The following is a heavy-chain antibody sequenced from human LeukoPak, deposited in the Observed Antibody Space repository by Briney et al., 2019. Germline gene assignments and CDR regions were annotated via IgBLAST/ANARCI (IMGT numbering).Heavy chain of an antibody. D-gene: IGHD4-17*01. J-gene: IGHJ5*02. CDR2: ISSSSSYI. V-gene: IGHV3-21*01. CDR3: ARDRPIYGDYDVYFLSWFDP. CDR1: GFTFSSYS. Sequence: PGGSLRLSCAASGFTFSSYSMNWVRQAPGKGLEWVSSISSSSSYIYYADSVKGRFTISRDNAKNSLYLQMNSLRAEDTAVYYCARDRPIYGDYDVYFLSWFDPWGQGTLVTVSS.